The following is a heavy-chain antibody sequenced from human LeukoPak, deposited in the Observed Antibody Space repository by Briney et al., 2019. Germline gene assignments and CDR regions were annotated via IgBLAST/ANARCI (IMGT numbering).Heavy chain of an antibody. CDR2: IYYSGST. D-gene: IGHD6-6*01. CDR3: ARALYSSSAGWFDP. J-gene: IGHJ5*02. V-gene: IGHV4-31*03. Sequence: PSQTLSLTCTVSGGSNSSGGYYWSWIRQHPGKGLEWIGYIYYSGSTYYNPSLKSRVTISVDTSKNQFSLKLSSVTAADTAVYYCARALYSSSAGWFDPWGQGTLVTVSS. CDR1: GGSNSSGGYY.